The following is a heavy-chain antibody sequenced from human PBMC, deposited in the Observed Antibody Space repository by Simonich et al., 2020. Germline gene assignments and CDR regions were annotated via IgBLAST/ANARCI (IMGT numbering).Heavy chain of an antibody. CDR1: GYTFTGYY. CDR3: ARVRFEAFDI. V-gene: IGHV1-2*02. Sequence: QVQLVQSGAEVKKPGASVKVSCKASGYTFTGYYMHWVRQAPGQGLGGRGWINPNMGGTNYAQKFKGRVTMTRDTSISTAYMELSRLRSDDTAVYYCARVRFEAFDIWGQGTMVTVSS. CDR2: INPNMGGT. J-gene: IGHJ3*02.